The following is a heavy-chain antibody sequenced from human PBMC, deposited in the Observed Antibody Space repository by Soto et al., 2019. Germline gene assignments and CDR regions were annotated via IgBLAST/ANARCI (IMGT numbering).Heavy chain of an antibody. J-gene: IGHJ6*03. D-gene: IGHD2-15*01. CDR2: IKSKTDGGTT. Sequence: GGSLRLSCAASGFTFSNAWMSWVRQAPGKGLEWVGRIKSKTDGGTTDYAAPVKGRFTISRDDSKNTLYLQMNSLKTEDTAVYYCTTAFKDTSDIVVVVAAPSYYYMDVWGKGTTVTVSS. V-gene: IGHV3-15*01. CDR3: TTAFKDTSDIVVVVAAPSYYYMDV. CDR1: GFTFSNAW.